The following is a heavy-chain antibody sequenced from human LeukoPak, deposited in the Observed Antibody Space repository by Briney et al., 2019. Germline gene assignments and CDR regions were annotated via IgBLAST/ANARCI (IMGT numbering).Heavy chain of an antibody. Sequence: GGSLRLSCAASGFTVSSNYMSWVRQAPGKGLEWVSVIYSGGSTYYADSVKGRFTISRDNSKNTLYLQMNSLRAEDTAVYYCARDGLQDDYDAFDIWGQGTMATVSS. D-gene: IGHD5-24*01. CDR1: GFTVSSNY. J-gene: IGHJ3*02. CDR3: ARDGLQDDYDAFDI. CDR2: IYSGGST. V-gene: IGHV3-66*02.